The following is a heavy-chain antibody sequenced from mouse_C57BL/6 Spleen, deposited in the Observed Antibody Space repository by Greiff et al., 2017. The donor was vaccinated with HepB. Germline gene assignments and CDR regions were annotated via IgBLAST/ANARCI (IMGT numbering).Heavy chain of an antibody. CDR1: GYTFTSYW. CDR3: ARSYGYYVGFAY. CDR2: IHPNSGST. Sequence: QVHVKQPGAELVKPGASVKLSCKASGYTFTSYWMHWVKQRPGQGLEWIGMIHPNSGSTNYNEKFKSKATLTVDKSSSTAYMQLSSLTSEDSAVYYCARSYGYYVGFAYWGQGTLVTVSA. V-gene: IGHV1-64*01. D-gene: IGHD2-3*01. J-gene: IGHJ3*01.